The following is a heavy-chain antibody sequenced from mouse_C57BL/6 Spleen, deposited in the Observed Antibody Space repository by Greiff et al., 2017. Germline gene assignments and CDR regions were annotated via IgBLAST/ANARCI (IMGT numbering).Heavy chain of an antibody. J-gene: IGHJ1*03. CDR1: GYTFTDSN. CDR2: INPNNGGT. D-gene: IGHD2-1*01. Sequence: VQLQQSGPELVKPGASVKIPCKASGYTFTDSNMDWVKQSHGKSLEWIGDINPNNGGTIYNQKFKGKATLTVEKSSSTAYMELRSLTSEDTAVYYCARYGNWYFDVWGTGTTVTVSS. CDR3: ARYGNWYFDV. V-gene: IGHV1-18*01.